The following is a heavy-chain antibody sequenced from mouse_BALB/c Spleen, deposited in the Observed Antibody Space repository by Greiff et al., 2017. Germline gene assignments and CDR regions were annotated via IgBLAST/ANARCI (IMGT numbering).Heavy chain of an antibody. Sequence: EVQVVESGGGLVQPGGSLRLSCATSGFTFTDYYMSWVRQPPGKALEWLGFIRNKANGYTTEYSASVKGRFTISRDNSQSILYLQMNTLRAVDSATYYCARDIRAMDYWGQGTSVTVSS. CDR2: IRNKANGYTT. D-gene: IGHD2-12*01. V-gene: IGHV7-3*02. CDR1: GFTFTDYY. J-gene: IGHJ4*01. CDR3: ARDIRAMDY.